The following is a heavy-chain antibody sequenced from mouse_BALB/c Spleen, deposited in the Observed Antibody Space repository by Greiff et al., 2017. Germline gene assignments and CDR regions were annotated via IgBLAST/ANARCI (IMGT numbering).Heavy chain of an antibody. V-gene: IGHV1-80*01. J-gene: IGHJ4*01. D-gene: IGHD1-2*01. CDR1: GYAFSSYW. CDR2: IYPGDGDT. Sequence: QVQLKESGAELVRPGSSVKISCEASGYAFSSYWMNWVKQRPGQGLEWIGQIYPGDGDTNYNGKFKGKATLTADKSSSTAYMQLSSLTSEDSAVYFCALRLHAMDYWGQGTSVTVSS. CDR3: ALRLHAMDY.